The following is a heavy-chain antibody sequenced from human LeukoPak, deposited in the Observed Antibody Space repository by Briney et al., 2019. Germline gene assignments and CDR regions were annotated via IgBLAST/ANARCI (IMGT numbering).Heavy chain of an antibody. J-gene: IGHJ6*04. D-gene: IGHD5-12*01. Sequence: PSETLSHTCAVYGGSFSGYYWSWIRQPPGKGLEWIGEINHSGSTNYNPSLKSRVTISVDTSKNQFSLKLSSVTAADTAVYYCAERGYSGYDNQRYYYYGMDVWGKGTTVTVSS. CDR2: INHSGST. CDR1: GGSFSGYY. CDR3: AERGYSGYDNQRYYYYGMDV. V-gene: IGHV4-34*01.